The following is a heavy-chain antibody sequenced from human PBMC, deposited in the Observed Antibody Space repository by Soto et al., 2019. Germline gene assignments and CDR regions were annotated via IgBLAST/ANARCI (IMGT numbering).Heavy chain of an antibody. CDR2: IIPIFGTA. Sequence: GASVRVSCKASGGTFSSYAISWVRQAPGQGLEWMGGIIPIFGTANYAQKFQGRVTIIADESTSTAYMELSSLRSEDTAVYYCASGSFFFECYGYHRDLHSFPTRRSTDL. CDR3: ASGSFFFECYGYHRDLHSFPTRRSTDL. V-gene: IGHV1-69*13. J-gene: IGHJ2*01. D-gene: IGHD6-25*01. CDR1: GGTFSSYA.